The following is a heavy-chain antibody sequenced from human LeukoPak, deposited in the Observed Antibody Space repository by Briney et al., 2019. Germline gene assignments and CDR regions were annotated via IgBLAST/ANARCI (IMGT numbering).Heavy chain of an antibody. J-gene: IGHJ3*02. V-gene: IGHV3-21*01. D-gene: IGHD6-19*01. CDR3: ATHSSTAVGDAFDI. Sequence: GGSLRLSCGVSGFTLSRYSMNWVRQAPGKGLEWVSSISSSSSYIYYAASVKGRFTISRDNAKNSLSLQMNSLRAEDTAVYYCATHSSTAVGDAFDIWGQGKMVTVSS. CDR2: ISSSSSYI. CDR1: GFTLSRYS.